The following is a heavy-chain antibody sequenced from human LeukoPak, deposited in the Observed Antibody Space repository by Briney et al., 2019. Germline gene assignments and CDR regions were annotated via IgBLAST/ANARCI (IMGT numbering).Heavy chain of an antibody. CDR2: IYYSGST. CDR3: ARWGDILTGFDH. D-gene: IGHD3-9*01. V-gene: IGHV4-59*01. Sequence: SETLSLTCTVSGGSISYYYWTWIRLPPGKGLEWIGYIYYSGSTAYNPSLKSRVIISLVTSKNQFSLKMSDVTAADTAVYYCARWGDILTGFDHWGQGILVKVSS. CDR1: GGSISYYY. J-gene: IGHJ4*02.